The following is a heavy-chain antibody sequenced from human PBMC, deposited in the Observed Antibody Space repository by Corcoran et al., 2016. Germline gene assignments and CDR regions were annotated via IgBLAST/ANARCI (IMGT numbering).Heavy chain of an antibody. J-gene: IGHJ5*02. V-gene: IGHV4-34*01. CDR2: INHSGST. D-gene: IGHD1-7*01. CDR1: GGSFSGYY. Sequence: QVQLQQWGAGLLKPSETLSLTFAVYGGSFSGYYWSWIRQPPGKGLEWIGEINHSGSTNSNPSLKSRVTISVDTSKNQFSLKLSSVTAADTAVYYCARNWNYGTHWFDPWGQGTLVTVSS. CDR3: ARNWNYGTHWFDP.